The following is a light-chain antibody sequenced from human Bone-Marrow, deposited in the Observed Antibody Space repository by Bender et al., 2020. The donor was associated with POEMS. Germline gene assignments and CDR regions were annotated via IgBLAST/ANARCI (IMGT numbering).Light chain of an antibody. V-gene: IGLV1-44*01. CDR2: SSH. CDR1: SSNIGAHA. Sequence: QSVLTQPPSASGTPGQRVTISCSGGSSNIGAHAVNWYQHLPGTAPKLLIDSSHRRPSEVPDRFSGCRSGTSASLAISGLQSEDGGDYYCAVWDDSLSGWVFGRGTKLTVL. CDR3: AVWDDSLSGWV. J-gene: IGLJ3*02.